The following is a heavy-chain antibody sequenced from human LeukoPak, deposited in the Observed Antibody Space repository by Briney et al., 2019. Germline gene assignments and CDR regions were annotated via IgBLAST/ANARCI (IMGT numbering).Heavy chain of an antibody. CDR2: INHSGST. D-gene: IGHD6-19*01. J-gene: IGHJ6*02. V-gene: IGHV4-34*01. CDR3: ARGRGGIAVAGTFYYYYGMDV. Sequence: SETLSLTCAVYGGSFSGYYWSWIRQPPGKGLEWIGEINHSGSTNYNPSLKSRVTISVDTSKNQFSLKLSSVTAADTAVYYCARGRGGIAVAGTFYYYYGMDVWGQGTTVTVSS. CDR1: GGSFSGYY.